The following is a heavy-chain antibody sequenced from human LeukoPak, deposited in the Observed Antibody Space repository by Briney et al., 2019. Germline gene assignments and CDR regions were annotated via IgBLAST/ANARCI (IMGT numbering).Heavy chain of an antibody. Sequence: SSETLSLTCTVSGGSISSSSYYWGWIRQPPGKGLEWIGSIYYSGSTYYNPSLKSRVTMSVDTSKNQFSLKLSSVTAADTAVYYCARETLGGRIGSSWYGRELASPCMDVWGKGTTVTVSS. CDR3: ARETLGGRIGSSWYGRELASPCMDV. J-gene: IGHJ6*03. D-gene: IGHD6-13*01. CDR1: GGSISSSSYY. CDR2: IYYSGST. V-gene: IGHV4-39*07.